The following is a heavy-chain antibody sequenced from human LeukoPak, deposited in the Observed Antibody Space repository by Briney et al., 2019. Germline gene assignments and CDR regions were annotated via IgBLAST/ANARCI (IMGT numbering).Heavy chain of an antibody. J-gene: IGHJ4*02. CDR3: AREIYSSGWY. V-gene: IGHV3-7*01. Sequence: GGSLRLSCAASGFTFNTYWMSWVRQAPGKGLEWVANIKEDGSEKYYVDSVKGRFTISRDNAKNSLYLQMNSLRAEDTAVYYCAREIYSSGWYWGQGTLVTVSS. CDR1: GFTFNTYW. D-gene: IGHD6-19*01. CDR2: IKEDGSEK.